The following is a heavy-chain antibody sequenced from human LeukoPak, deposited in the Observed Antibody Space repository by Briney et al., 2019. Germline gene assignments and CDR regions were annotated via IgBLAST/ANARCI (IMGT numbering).Heavy chain of an antibody. CDR3: ARDPQHSSGYYSKEPWFDP. J-gene: IGHJ5*02. V-gene: IGHV3-74*01. D-gene: IGHD3-22*01. CDR1: GFTFSSYW. CDR2: INSDGSST. Sequence: GGSLRLSCAASGFTFSSYWMHWVRQAPGKGLVWVSRINSDGSSTSYAGSVKGRFTISRDNAKNTLYLQMNSLRAEDTAVYYCARDPQHSSGYYSKEPWFDPWGQGTLVTVSS.